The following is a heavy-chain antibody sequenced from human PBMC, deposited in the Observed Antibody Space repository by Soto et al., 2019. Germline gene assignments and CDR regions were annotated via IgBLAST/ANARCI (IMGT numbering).Heavy chain of an antibody. D-gene: IGHD3-3*01. V-gene: IGHV1-8*01. Sequence: ASVKVSCKASGYTFTSYDINWVRQATGQGLEWMGWMNPNSGNTSYAQKFQGRVTMTRNTSISTAYMELSSLRSEDTAVYYCARVREYYDFWSGYFGPISVDWFDPWGQGTLVTVSS. CDR1: GYTFTSYD. CDR2: MNPNSGNT. J-gene: IGHJ5*02. CDR3: ARVREYYDFWSGYFGPISVDWFDP.